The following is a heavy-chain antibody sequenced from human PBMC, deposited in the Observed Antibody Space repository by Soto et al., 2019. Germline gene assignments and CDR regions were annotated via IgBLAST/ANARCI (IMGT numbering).Heavy chain of an antibody. D-gene: IGHD3-3*01. J-gene: IGHJ4*02. V-gene: IGHV3-21*01. CDR3: ARDFVQYYDFWSGYYRAGSGFDY. CDR1: GFTFSSYS. CDR2: ISSSSSYI. Sequence: EVQLVESGGGLVKPGGSLRLSCAASGFTFSSYSMNWVRQAPGKGLEWVSSISSSSSYIYYADSVKGRFTISRDNAKNALYLQMNSLRAEDTAVYYCARDFVQYYDFWSGYYRAGSGFDYCGQGTLVTVSS.